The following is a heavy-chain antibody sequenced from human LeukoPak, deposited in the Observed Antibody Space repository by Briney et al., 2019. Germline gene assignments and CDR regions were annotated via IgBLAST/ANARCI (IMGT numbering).Heavy chain of an antibody. V-gene: IGHV3-23*05. CDR1: GFTFSSYV. Sequence: GGSLRLSCAASGFTFSSYVISWVRQVPGKGLEWVSGINKSGNSAYYADSVKGRFTISRDNSKNTPYLQMNSLRAEDSAVYYCAKGGDMVRGVYNWFDHWGQGTLVTVSS. J-gene: IGHJ5*02. D-gene: IGHD3-10*01. CDR3: AKGGDMVRGVYNWFDH. CDR2: INKSGNSA.